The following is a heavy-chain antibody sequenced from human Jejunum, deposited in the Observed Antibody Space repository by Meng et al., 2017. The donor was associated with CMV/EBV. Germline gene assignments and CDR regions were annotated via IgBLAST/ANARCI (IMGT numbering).Heavy chain of an antibody. CDR1: GFTLLSYS. J-gene: IGHJ4*02. CDR2: ISSSSSYI. Sequence: SCAASGFTLLSYSMNWVRQAPGKGLEWVSSISSSSSYIYYADSVKGRFTISRDNAKNSLYLQMNSLRAEDTAVYYCASLDSTVHWGQGTLVTVSS. D-gene: IGHD2-15*01. V-gene: IGHV3-21*01. CDR3: ASLDSTVH.